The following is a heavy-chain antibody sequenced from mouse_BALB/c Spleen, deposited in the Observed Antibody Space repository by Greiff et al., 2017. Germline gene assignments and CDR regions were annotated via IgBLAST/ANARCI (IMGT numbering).Heavy chain of an antibody. V-gene: IGHV7-3*02. CDR3: ARDGGGSYPYAMDY. J-gene: IGHJ4*01. CDR2: IRNKANGYTT. Sequence: EVQLVESGGGLVQPGGSLRLSCATSGFTFTDYYMSWVRQPPGKALEWLGFIRNKANGYTTEYSASVKGRFTISRDNSQSILYLQMNTLRAEDSATYYCARDGGGSYPYAMDYWGQGTSVTVSS. CDR1: GFTFTDYY. D-gene: IGHD1-1*02.